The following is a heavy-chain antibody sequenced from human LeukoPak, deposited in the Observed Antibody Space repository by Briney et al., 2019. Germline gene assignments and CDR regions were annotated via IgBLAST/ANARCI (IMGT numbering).Heavy chain of an antibody. J-gene: IGHJ4*02. Sequence: GGSLRLSCAASGFTVSSNYMSWVRQPPGKGLEWVSVIYSGGSTYYADSVKGRFTISRDNSKNTLYLQMNSLRAEDTAVYYCARADTPYYYDSSGSDYWGQGTLVTVSS. V-gene: IGHV3-66*01. D-gene: IGHD3-22*01. CDR2: IYSGGST. CDR1: GFTVSSNY. CDR3: ARADTPYYYDSSGSDY.